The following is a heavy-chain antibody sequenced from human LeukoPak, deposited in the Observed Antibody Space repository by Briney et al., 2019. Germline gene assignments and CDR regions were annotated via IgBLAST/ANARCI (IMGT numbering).Heavy chain of an antibody. V-gene: IGHV4-31*03. J-gene: IGHJ5*02. CDR1: GGSMSSAGYY. CDR3: AAYGLGSSRRFDP. CDR2: IYYSGST. D-gene: IGHD3-10*01. Sequence: SETLSVTCTVSGGSMSSAGYYWTWIRQHPRQLLGWLGYIYYSGSTYYSPPLNSRVTISLYTSKNQFSLNLSSVTAADTAVYYCAAYGLGSSRRFDPWGQGTMVTVSS.